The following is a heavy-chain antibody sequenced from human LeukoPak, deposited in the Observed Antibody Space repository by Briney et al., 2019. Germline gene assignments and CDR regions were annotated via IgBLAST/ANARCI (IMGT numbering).Heavy chain of an antibody. D-gene: IGHD2-2*01. CDR3: ARGSTSDWPLDH. CDR2: SDASNGDT. Sequence: GASLKVSCKASGYTFSDYAMHWVRQAPGQRFEWMGWSDASNGDTRYSQKFQGRVTITRDTSASTAYIELRSLRSEDTAMYYCARGSTSDWPLDHWGQETLVTISS. CDR1: GYTFSDYA. J-gene: IGHJ4*02. V-gene: IGHV1-3*01.